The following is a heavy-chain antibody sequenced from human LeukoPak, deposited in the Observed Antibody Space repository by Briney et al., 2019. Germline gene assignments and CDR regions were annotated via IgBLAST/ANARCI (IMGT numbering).Heavy chain of an antibody. J-gene: IGHJ5*02. Sequence: PSETLSLTCTVSGGSISSYYWSWIRQPPGKGLEWIGYIYTSGSTNYNPSLKSRVTISVDTSKNQFSLKLSSVTAADTAVYYCAMTITIFGVVIVGWFDPWGQGTLVTVSS. CDR3: AMTITIFGVVIVGWFDP. V-gene: IGHV4-4*09. CDR1: GGSISSYY. D-gene: IGHD3-3*01. CDR2: IYTSGST.